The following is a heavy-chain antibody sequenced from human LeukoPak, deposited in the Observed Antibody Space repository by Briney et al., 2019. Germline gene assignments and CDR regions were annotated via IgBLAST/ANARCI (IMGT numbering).Heavy chain of an antibody. CDR1: GYTFTGYY. CDR2: INPNSGGT. V-gene: IGHV1-2*02. J-gene: IGHJ5*02. CDR3: ARLKSTISSGWFDP. D-gene: IGHD6-6*01. Sequence: ASVKVSFKASGYTFTGYYMHWVRQAPGQGLEWMGWINPNSGGTSYAQKFQGRVTMTRDTSISTVYMELSRLGSDDTAVYYCARLKSTISSGWFDPWGQGTLVTVSS.